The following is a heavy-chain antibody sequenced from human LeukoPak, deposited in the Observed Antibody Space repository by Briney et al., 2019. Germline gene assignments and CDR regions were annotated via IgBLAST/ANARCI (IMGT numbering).Heavy chain of an antibody. CDR1: GGSISSYY. Sequence: SETLSLTCTVSGGSISSYYWSWIRQPPGKGLEWIGYIYHSGFTNYNPSLKSRVTISLDTSKNQFSLKLSSVTAADTAVYYCARDRPNYGMDVWDKGTTVTVSS. V-gene: IGHV4-59*01. J-gene: IGHJ6*04. CDR3: ARDRPNYGMDV. CDR2: IYHSGFT.